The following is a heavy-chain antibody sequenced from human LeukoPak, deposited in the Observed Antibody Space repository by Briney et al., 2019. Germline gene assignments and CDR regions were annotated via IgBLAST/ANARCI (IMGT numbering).Heavy chain of an antibody. CDR3: ARVGWPTGLRLGELSLPVFDY. CDR2: INPNSGGT. V-gene: IGHV1-2*02. Sequence: GASVKVSCKASGYTFTGYYMHWVRQAPGQGLEWMGWINPNSGGTNYAQKFQGRVTMTRDTSISTAYMELSRLRSDDTAVYYCARVGWPTGLRLGELSLPVFDYWGQGTLVTVSS. CDR1: GYTFTGYY. D-gene: IGHD3-16*02. J-gene: IGHJ4*02.